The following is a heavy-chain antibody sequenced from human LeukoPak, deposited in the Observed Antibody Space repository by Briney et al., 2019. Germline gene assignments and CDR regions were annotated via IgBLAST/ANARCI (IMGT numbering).Heavy chain of an antibody. CDR1: GFTFSSYG. D-gene: IGHD4-11*01. J-gene: IGHJ5*02. CDR3: ARGGNYSNYYNWFDP. Sequence: GGSLRLSCAAAGFTFSSYGMHWVRQAPGKGLEWVAVISYDGSNKYYADSVKGRFTISRDNSKNTLYLQMNSLRAEDTAVYYCARGGNYSNYYNWFDPWGQGTLVTVSS. CDR2: ISYDGSNK. V-gene: IGHV3-30*03.